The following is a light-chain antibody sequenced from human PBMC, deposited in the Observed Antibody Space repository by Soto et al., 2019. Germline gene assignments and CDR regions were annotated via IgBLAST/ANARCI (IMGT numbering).Light chain of an antibody. CDR2: EGS. V-gene: IGLV2-23*01. Sequence: QSVLTQPASVSGSPGQSITISCTGTSSDVGTYNLVSWYQHHQGKAPKLMIYEGSKRPSGVSNRFSGSKSGNTASLTISGLHAEYEADYYCCSYAGSSTYVFGTGTKVTVL. CDR1: SSDVGTYNL. J-gene: IGLJ1*01. CDR3: CSYAGSSTYV.